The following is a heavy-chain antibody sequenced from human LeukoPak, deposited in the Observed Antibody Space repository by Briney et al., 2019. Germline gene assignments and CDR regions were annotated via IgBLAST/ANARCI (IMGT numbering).Heavy chain of an antibody. CDR1: GFTFSSYA. CDR3: AKDLDSSGYYGENWFDP. J-gene: IGHJ5*02. Sequence: GGSLRLSCAASGFTFSSYAMSWVRQAPGKGLEWVALISTGSNTHYADSAEGRFTISRDNSKNTLYLHMNSLRVEDTAIYFCAKDLDSSGYYGENWFDPWGQGTLVTVSS. CDR2: ISTGSNT. V-gene: IGHV3-23*01. D-gene: IGHD3-22*01.